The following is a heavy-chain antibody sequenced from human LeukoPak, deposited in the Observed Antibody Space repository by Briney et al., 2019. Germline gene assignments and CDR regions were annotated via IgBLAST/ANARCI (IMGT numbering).Heavy chain of an antibody. D-gene: IGHD3-10*01. V-gene: IGHV4-4*07. Sequence: KSSETLSLTCTVSGASITSYHWSWIRQPAGKGLEWIGRMFYSGNTDYNPSLKSRLTMSIDTSKNQFSLKLSSVTAADTAVYYCARGPTLWFGEFFGHWGQGTLVTVSS. CDR1: GASITSYH. CDR2: MFYSGNT. CDR3: ARGPTLWFGEFFGH. J-gene: IGHJ4*02.